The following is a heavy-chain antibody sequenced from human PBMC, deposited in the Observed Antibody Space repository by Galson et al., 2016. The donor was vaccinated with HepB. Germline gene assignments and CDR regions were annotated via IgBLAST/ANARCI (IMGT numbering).Heavy chain of an antibody. D-gene: IGHD6-19*01. CDR2: ISHEAITT. Sequence: SLRLSCAASGFTFSNYAMNWIRQAPGKGLEWVSAISHEAITTLYADSVKGRFTISRDNSQNTLYLQMNSLRAEDTAVYYCAREDPNVAVAALDYWGQGTLVTVSS. CDR1: GFTFSNYA. CDR3: AREDPNVAVAALDY. V-gene: IGHV3-23*01. J-gene: IGHJ4*02.